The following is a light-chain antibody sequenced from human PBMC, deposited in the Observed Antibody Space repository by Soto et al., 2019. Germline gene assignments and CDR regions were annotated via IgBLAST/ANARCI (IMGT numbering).Light chain of an antibody. V-gene: IGLV2-14*01. CDR2: DVS. Sequence: QSALTQPASVSGSPGQSITISCTGTSSDVGGYNYVSWYQQHPGKAHKLMIYDVSNRPSGVSNRFSGSKSGNTASLTISGLQAEDEADYYCSSYTSSSTLEGVFGTGTKLTVL. CDR1: SSDVGGYNY. J-gene: IGLJ1*01. CDR3: SSYTSSSTLEGV.